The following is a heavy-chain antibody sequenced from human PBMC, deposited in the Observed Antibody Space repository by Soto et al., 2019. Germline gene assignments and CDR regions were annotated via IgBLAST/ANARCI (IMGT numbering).Heavy chain of an antibody. V-gene: IGHV4-34*01. Sequence: QVQLQQWGAGLLKPSETLSLTCAVYGGSFSGYYWSWIRQPPGEGLEWIGEINHSGSINYSPSLKSRVTISVDTSKNQFSLKVSSVTAADAAVYYCARGYTNMAGYHFYMDVWGKGTTVTVSS. J-gene: IGHJ6*03. CDR2: INHSGSI. D-gene: IGHD4-4*01. CDR3: ARGYTNMAGYHFYMDV. CDR1: GGSFSGYY.